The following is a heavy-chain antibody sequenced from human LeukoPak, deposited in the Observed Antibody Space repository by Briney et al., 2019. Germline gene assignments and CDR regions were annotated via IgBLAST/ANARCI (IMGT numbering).Heavy chain of an antibody. J-gene: IGHJ6*02. Sequence: PSETLSLTCTVSGGSVSSGSYYWSWVRQTPGKGLEWVSAISGSGGSTYYADSVKGRYTISRDNSKNTLFLQMNSLRAEDTAPYYCAKSVAIYFYYGLDVWGQGTTVAVSS. CDR1: GGSVSSGSYY. V-gene: IGHV3-23*01. D-gene: IGHD3-3*01. CDR2: ISGSGGST. CDR3: AKSVAIYFYYGLDV.